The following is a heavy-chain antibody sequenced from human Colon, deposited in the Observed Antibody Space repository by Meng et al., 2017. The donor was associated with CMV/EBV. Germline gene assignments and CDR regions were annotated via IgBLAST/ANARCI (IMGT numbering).Heavy chain of an antibody. CDR2: ISIRDSTI. CDR1: GFTFSDYY. Sequence: GESLKISCAASGFTFSDYYMTWVRQAPGKGLEWLSYISIRDSTIYYADSVRGRFTISRDNAKNSLYLQMNSLRAEDTAVYYCAREGYSSGWLNAFDIWGQGTMVTVSS. CDR3: AREGYSSGWLNAFDI. V-gene: IGHV3-11*04. D-gene: IGHD6-19*01. J-gene: IGHJ3*02.